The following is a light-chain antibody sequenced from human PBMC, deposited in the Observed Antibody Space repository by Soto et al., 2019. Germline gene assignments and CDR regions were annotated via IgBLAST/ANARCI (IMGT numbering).Light chain of an antibody. Sequence: DIQMTQYPSTLSASVGDRVTITCRASQSISSWLAWYKQKPGKAPKVLIYDASSLESGVPSRFSGSGSGTEFSLTISSLQPDDFATYYCQQYSDNWTFGQGTKVDIK. CDR3: QQYSDNWT. CDR2: DAS. J-gene: IGKJ1*01. CDR1: QSISSW. V-gene: IGKV1-5*01.